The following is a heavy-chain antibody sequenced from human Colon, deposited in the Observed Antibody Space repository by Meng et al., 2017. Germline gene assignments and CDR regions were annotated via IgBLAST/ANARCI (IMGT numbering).Heavy chain of an antibody. D-gene: IGHD2-15*01. CDR3: ARDGGHRADS. V-gene: IGHV3-74*01. CDR1: GFTLSSYW. CDR2: INSDGSST. J-gene: IGHJ4*02. Sequence: VQLVESGGGLVQPGGSLRLSCAASGFTLSSYWMHWVRQAPGKGRVWVSRINSDGSSTSYADSVKGRFTISRDNAKNTLYLQMNSLRAEDTAVYYCARDGGHRADSWGQGTLVTVSS.